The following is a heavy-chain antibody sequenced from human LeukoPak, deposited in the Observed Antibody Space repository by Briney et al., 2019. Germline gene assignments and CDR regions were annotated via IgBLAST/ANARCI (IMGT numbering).Heavy chain of an antibody. Sequence: SETLSLTCAVYGGSFSGYYWSWIRQPPGKGLEWIGEINHSGSTNYNPSLKSRVTISVDTAKNQFSLKLSSVTAADTAVYYCARGSNYYDSGKGWFDPWGQGTLVTVSS. J-gene: IGHJ5*02. CDR2: INHSGST. CDR3: ARGSNYYDSGKGWFDP. V-gene: IGHV4-34*01. D-gene: IGHD3-10*01. CDR1: GGSFSGYY.